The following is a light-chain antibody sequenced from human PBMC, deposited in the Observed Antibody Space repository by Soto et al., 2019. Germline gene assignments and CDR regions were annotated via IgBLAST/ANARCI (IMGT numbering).Light chain of an antibody. CDR3: GTWDTSLRVFYV. J-gene: IGLJ1*01. CDR2: DNY. V-gene: IGLV1-51*01. Sequence: QSVLTHPPSVSASPGQNVTISCSGTSSNIGNNYVSWYQHLPGTAPRILIYDNYKRPSGIPDRFSGFKSGTSATLGITGLQTGDEVDYYCGTWDTSLRVFYVFGSGTKVTVL. CDR1: SSNIGNNY.